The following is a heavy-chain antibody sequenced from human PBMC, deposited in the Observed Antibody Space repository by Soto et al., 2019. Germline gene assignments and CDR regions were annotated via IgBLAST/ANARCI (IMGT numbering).Heavy chain of an antibody. V-gene: IGHV1-8*01. Sequence: QVQLVQSGAEVKKPGASVKVSCKASGDTFSSYDIKWVRQATGQGLEWMGWMNPNSGNTGYAQKFQGRVTMTRTTSRSTTYMELSSLSFEDTDVYYCARGRNGMDVWGQGTTVTVSS. CDR1: GDTFSSYD. CDR3: ARGRNGMDV. CDR2: MNPNSGNT. J-gene: IGHJ6*02.